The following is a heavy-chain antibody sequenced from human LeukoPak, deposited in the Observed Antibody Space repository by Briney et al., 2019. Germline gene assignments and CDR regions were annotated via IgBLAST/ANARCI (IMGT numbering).Heavy chain of an antibody. V-gene: IGHV4-31*03. J-gene: IGHJ4*02. D-gene: IGHD6-13*01. CDR3: ARGLKQLNYFDY. CDR2: IYNSGGT. CDR1: GGSISSGDHF. Sequence: SQTLSLTCTVSGGSISSGDHFWTWIRQHPGKGLEWIGYIYNSGGTYYNPSLKSRVIISVDTSKNQFSLRLSSVTAADTAVYFCARGLKQLNYFDYWGQGTLVTVSS.